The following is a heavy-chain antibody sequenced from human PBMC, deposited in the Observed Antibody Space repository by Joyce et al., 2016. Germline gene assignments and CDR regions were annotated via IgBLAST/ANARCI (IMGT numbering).Heavy chain of an antibody. J-gene: IGHJ4*02. CDR2: ISYDASFE. V-gene: IGHV3-30*09. CDR1: GFIFGDYV. CDR3: ASFRSGSGATTYTFDH. Sequence: QVQLVESGGGVVRPGRSLRLSCAASGFIFGDYVLHWVRQAPGKGLEWVAVISYDASFESYADSVKGRFAVSRDNSKNTLYLQMKTLRPDDTATYYCASFRSGSGATTYTFDHWGQGTLVIVSS. D-gene: IGHD2/OR15-2a*01.